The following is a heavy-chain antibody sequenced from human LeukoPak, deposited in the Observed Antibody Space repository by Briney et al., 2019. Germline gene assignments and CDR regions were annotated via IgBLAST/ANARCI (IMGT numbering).Heavy chain of an antibody. D-gene: IGHD2-21*01. CDR2: IRYDGSNK. Sequence: GGSLRLSCAASGFTFSSYGMHWVRQPPAKGLEGVAFIRYDGSNKYYADSVRGRFTISRDNSKNTLELQMNSLRAEDTAVYYCAKDIVAYCGGDCYSSGFDYWGQGTLVTVSS. V-gene: IGHV3-30*02. J-gene: IGHJ4*02. CDR3: AKDIVAYCGGDCYSSGFDY. CDR1: GFTFSSYG.